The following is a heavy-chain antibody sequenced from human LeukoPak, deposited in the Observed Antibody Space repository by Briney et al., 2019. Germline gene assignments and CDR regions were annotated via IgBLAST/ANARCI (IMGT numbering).Heavy chain of an antibody. CDR2: IIPVLNTI. D-gene: IGHD3-22*01. Sequence: SVKVSCKVSGYTLTELSMHWVRQAPGQGLEWMGGIIPVLNTIDYAQKFQGRVTITADESTSTAFMELSSLRSEDTAVYYCTRRAEAVYYYDSSDYYSPFHYWGQGTLVTVSS. CDR3: TRRAEAVYYYDSSDYYSPFHY. V-gene: IGHV1-69*13. J-gene: IGHJ4*02. CDR1: GYTLTELS.